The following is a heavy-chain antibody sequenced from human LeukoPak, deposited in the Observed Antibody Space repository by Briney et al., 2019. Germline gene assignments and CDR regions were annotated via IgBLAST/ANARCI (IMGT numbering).Heavy chain of an antibody. Sequence: PSETLSLTCTVSGGSISSYYWSWIRQPPGKGLEWIGYIYYSGSTNYNPSLKSRVTISVGTSKNQFSLKLSSVTAADTAVYYCARALYSSGWYPNWFDPWGQGTLVTVSS. V-gene: IGHV4-59*01. D-gene: IGHD6-19*01. CDR1: GGSISSYY. CDR2: IYYSGST. CDR3: ARALYSSGWYPNWFDP. J-gene: IGHJ5*02.